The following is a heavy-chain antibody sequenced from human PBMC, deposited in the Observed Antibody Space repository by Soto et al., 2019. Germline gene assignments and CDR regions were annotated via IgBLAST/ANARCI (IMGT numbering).Heavy chain of an antibody. CDR1: GYTFTSYG. J-gene: IGHJ3*02. Sequence: QVQLVQSGAEVKKPWASVKVSCKASGYTFTSYGISWVRQAPGQGLEWMGWISAYNGNTNYAQKLQGRVTMTTDASTSTAYMELRSLRSDDTDVYYCARSSIGPPPNDFDIWGQGTMVTVSS. CDR2: ISAYNGNT. V-gene: IGHV1-18*01. D-gene: IGHD3-3*02. CDR3: ARSSIGPPPNDFDI.